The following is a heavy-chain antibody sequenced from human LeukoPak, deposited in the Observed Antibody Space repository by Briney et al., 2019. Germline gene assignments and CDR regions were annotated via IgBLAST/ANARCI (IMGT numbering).Heavy chain of an antibody. D-gene: IGHD2-2*02. V-gene: IGHV1-8*03. CDR3: ARAGVVVPAAIPENYYYMDV. Sequence: ASVNVSCKASGYTFTSYDINWVRQATGQGLEWMGWMNPNSGNTGYSQKFQGRVTITRNTSISTAYMELSSLRSEDTAVYYCARAGVVVPAAIPENYYYMDVWGKGTTVTVSS. CDR2: MNPNSGNT. J-gene: IGHJ6*03. CDR1: GYTFTSYD.